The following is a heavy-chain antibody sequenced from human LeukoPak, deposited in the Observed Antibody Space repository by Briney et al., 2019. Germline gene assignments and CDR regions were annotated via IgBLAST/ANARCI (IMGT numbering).Heavy chain of an antibody. D-gene: IGHD3-16*01. V-gene: IGHV1-2*02. J-gene: IGHJ5*02. CDR2: INPNSGGT. Sequence: GLEWMGWINPNSGGTNYAQKFQGRVTMTRDTSISTAYMELSRLRSDDTAVYYCARGETLTWGQGTLVTVSS. CDR3: ARGETLT.